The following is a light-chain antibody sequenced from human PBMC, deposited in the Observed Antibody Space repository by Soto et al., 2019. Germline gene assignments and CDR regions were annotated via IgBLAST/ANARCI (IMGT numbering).Light chain of an antibody. V-gene: IGLV1-47*01. CDR3: AAWDDSLSGRVV. CDR2: RNN. CDR1: SSNIGSNY. Sequence: QPVLTQPPSASGTPGQRVTISCSGSSSNIGSNYVYWYQQLPGTAPKLLIYRNNQRPSGVPDRFSGSKPGTSASLAISGLRSEDEADYYCAAWDDSLSGRVVFGGGTKVTVL. J-gene: IGLJ2*01.